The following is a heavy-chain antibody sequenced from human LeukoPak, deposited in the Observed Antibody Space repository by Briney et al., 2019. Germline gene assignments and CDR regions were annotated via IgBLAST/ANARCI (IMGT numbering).Heavy chain of an antibody. CDR3: ARNEWDYYDSSGYYRFDY. CDR2: IYYSGST. Sequence: ASETLSLTCTVSGYSISSGYYWGWIRQPPGKGLEWIGSIYYSGSTYYNPSLKSRVTISVDTSKNQFSLKLSSVTAADTAVYYCARNEWDYYDSSGYYRFDYWGQGTLVTVSS. J-gene: IGHJ4*02. D-gene: IGHD3-22*01. V-gene: IGHV4-38-2*02. CDR1: GYSISSGYY.